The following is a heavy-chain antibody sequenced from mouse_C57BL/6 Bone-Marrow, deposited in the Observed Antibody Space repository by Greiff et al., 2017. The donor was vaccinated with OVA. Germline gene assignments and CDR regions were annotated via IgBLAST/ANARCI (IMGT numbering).Heavy chain of an antibody. CDR2: IDPSDSYT. CDR3: ARVKMVYDFDY. Sequence: QVQLKQPGAELVKPGASVKLSCKASGYTFTSYWMQWVKQRPGQGLEWIGEIDPSDSYTNYNQKFKGKATLTVDTSSSTAYMQLSSLTSEDSAVYYCARVKMVYDFDYWGQGTTLTVSS. J-gene: IGHJ2*01. D-gene: IGHD2-3*01. CDR1: GYTFTSYW. V-gene: IGHV1-50*01.